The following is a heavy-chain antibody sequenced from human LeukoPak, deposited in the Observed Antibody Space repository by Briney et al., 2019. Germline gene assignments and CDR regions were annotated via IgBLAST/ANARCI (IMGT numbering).Heavy chain of an antibody. CDR3: ARSSGYFPFDY. Sequence: SETLPLTCAVYGGSFSGYYWTWIRQPPGKGLEWIGEINHSGSTNYNPSLKSRVTISVDTSKNQFSLKLSSVTAADTAVYYCARSSGYFPFDYWGQGTLVTVSS. CDR1: GGSFSGYY. D-gene: IGHD3-22*01. CDR2: INHSGST. J-gene: IGHJ4*02. V-gene: IGHV4-34*01.